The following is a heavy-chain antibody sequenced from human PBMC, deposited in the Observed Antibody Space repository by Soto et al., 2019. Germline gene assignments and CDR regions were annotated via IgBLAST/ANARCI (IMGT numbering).Heavy chain of an antibody. CDR2: IYYSGST. D-gene: IGHD6-19*01. V-gene: IGHV4-59*08. Sequence: QVQLQESGPGLVKPSETLSLTCTVSGGSISSYYWSWIRQPPGKGLEWIGYIYYSGSTNYNPSLKSRVTISVDTSKNQFSLKLSSVTAADTAVYYCARREWGGEIAVAGHYYGMDVWGQETTVTVSS. J-gene: IGHJ6*02. CDR1: GGSISSYY. CDR3: ARREWGGEIAVAGHYYGMDV.